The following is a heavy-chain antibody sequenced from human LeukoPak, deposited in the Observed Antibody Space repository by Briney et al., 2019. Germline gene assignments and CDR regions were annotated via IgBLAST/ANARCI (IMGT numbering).Heavy chain of an antibody. CDR2: INHSGST. V-gene: IGHV4-34*01. CDR1: GGSFSGCY. J-gene: IGHJ4*02. Sequence: SETLSLTCAVYGGSFSGCYWSWIRRAPGKGLEWIGEINHSGSTNYNPSLKSRVTISVDTSNNQFSLKLSSVTAADTAVYYCARKLQGSGTYYDYFDYWGQGTLVTVSS. CDR3: ARKLQGSGTYYDYFDY. D-gene: IGHD3-10*01.